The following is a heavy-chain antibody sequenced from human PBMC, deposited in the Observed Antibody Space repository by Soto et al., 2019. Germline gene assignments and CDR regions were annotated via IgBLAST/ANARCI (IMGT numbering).Heavy chain of an antibody. CDR1: GFTFSSYW. V-gene: IGHV3-7*01. J-gene: IGHJ6*02. Sequence: GGSLRLSCAASGFTFSSYWMSWVRQAPGKGLEWVANIKQDGSEKYYVDSVKGRFTISRDNAKNSLYLQMNSLRAEDTAVYYCARGLLLRYFDWFPSANYYYGMDVWGQGTTVTVS. CDR2: IKQDGSEK. CDR3: ARGLLLRYFDWFPSANYYYGMDV. D-gene: IGHD3-9*01.